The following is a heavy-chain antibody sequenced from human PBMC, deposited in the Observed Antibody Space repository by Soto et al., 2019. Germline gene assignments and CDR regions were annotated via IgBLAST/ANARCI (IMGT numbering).Heavy chain of an antibody. V-gene: IGHV3-30*18. CDR3: AKDTYYHDSSGYYIFDY. CDR1: GLTFSSYG. D-gene: IGHD3-22*01. CDR2: ISYDGSNK. Sequence: PWGSLRLSCAASGLTFSSYGMHWVRQAPGKGLEWVAVISYDGSNKNYADSVKGRFTISRDNSKNTVYLQMNSLRAEDTAVYYCAKDTYYHDSSGYYIFDYWGQGTLVTVSS. J-gene: IGHJ4*02.